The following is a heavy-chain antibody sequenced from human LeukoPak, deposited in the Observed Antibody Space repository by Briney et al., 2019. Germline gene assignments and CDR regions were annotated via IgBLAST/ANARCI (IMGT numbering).Heavy chain of an antibody. CDR1: GYTFTGYY. Sequence: ASVKVSCKASGYTFTGYYVHWVRQAPGQGLEWMAWINPNSGGTYYAQNFHDRITMTRDTSISTAYMELSRLRSDDTAIYYCARANALYCSSTSCLFDYWGQGTLVTVSS. V-gene: IGHV1-2*02. CDR3: ARANALYCSSTSCLFDY. J-gene: IGHJ4*02. D-gene: IGHD2-2*01. CDR2: INPNSGGT.